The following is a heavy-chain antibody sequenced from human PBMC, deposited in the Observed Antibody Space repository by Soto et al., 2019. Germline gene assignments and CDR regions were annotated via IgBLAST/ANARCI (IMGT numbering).Heavy chain of an antibody. Sequence: PGGSLRLSCAASGFTFSDYYMSWIRQAPGKGLEWVAYIKQDENDKYYVESVRGRFTISRDNAKNSLYLQMNSVRVEDTALYFCARGAGDYDILTGYFDQWGQGTPVTVSS. CDR3: ARGAGDYDILTGYFDQ. CDR1: GFTFSDYY. V-gene: IGHV3-7*01. D-gene: IGHD3-9*01. J-gene: IGHJ4*02. CDR2: IKQDENDK.